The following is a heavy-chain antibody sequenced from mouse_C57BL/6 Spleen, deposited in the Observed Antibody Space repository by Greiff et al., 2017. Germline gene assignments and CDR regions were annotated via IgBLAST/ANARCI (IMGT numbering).Heavy chain of an antibody. Sequence: EVKLMEPGGGLVMPGGSLKLSCEASGFTFSSYAMSWVRQTPEKRLEWVANISDGGSYTYYPDNVQGRFTISRDNAKNTLYLQMSHLKSEDTAKYYCAREGNYYAMDYWGQGTSVTVSS. V-gene: IGHV5-4*01. CDR2: ISDGGSYT. J-gene: IGHJ4*01. CDR3: AREGNYYAMDY. CDR1: GFTFSSYA.